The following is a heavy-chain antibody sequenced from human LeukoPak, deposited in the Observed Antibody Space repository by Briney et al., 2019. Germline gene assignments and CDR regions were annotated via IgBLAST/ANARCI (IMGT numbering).Heavy chain of an antibody. V-gene: IGHV3-15*01. Sequence: PGGSLRLSCAASGFTFSNAWMSWVRQAPGKGLEWVGRIKSKTDGGTTDYAAPVKGRFTISRDDSKNTLYLQMNSLKTEDTAVYYCTTEHDFWRAFDIWGQGTMVTVSS. J-gene: IGHJ3*02. CDR1: GFTFSNAW. CDR2: IKSKTDGGTT. D-gene: IGHD3/OR15-3a*01. CDR3: TTEHDFWRAFDI.